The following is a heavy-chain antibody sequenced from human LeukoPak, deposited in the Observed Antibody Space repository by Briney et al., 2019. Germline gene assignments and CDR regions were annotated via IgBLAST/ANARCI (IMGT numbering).Heavy chain of an antibody. V-gene: IGHV3-23*01. CDR1: GFTFKTYG. D-gene: IGHD2-2*01. CDR3: AKLHPDIVVVPAAMIDY. J-gene: IGHJ4*02. Sequence: PGGSLRLSCEASGFTFKTYGMNWVRQAPGKGLEWVSSISGGGAETYYADSVKGRFTISRDNFKNTLYLQMNSLRAEDTAVYYCAKLHPDIVVVPAAMIDYWGQGTLVTVSS. CDR2: ISGGGAET.